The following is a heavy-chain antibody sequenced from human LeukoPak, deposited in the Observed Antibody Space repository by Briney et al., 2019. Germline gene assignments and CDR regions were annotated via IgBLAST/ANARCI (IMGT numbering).Heavy chain of an antibody. J-gene: IGHJ2*01. D-gene: IGHD4-17*01. Sequence: GASVKVSCKASGGTFGNFAISWVRHAPGQGLEWMGRITPSLNIADYTQRFQDRVTITADTSTSTVYMELSSLRSEDTAVYYCARGNGDYGGRLGGYFDLWGRGTLVTVSS. CDR3: ARGNGDYGGRLGGYFDL. CDR1: GGTFGNFA. CDR2: ITPSLNIA. V-gene: IGHV1-69*04.